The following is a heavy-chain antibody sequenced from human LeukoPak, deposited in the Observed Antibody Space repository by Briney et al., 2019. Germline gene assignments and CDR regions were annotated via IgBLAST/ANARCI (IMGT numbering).Heavy chain of an antibody. Sequence: SETLSLTCAVYGGSFSGYYWSWIRQPPGKGLEGIGEINHSGSTNYNPSLTSRVTISVDTSKNQFSLKLSSVTAADTAVYYCASDYGGNSGAFDIWGQGTMVTVSS. CDR3: ASDYGGNSGAFDI. D-gene: IGHD4-23*01. CDR1: GGSFSGYY. J-gene: IGHJ3*02. V-gene: IGHV4-34*01. CDR2: INHSGST.